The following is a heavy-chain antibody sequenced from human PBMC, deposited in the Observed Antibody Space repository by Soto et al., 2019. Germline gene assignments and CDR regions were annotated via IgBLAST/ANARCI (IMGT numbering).Heavy chain of an antibody. D-gene: IGHD4-17*01. CDR3: ARHLDGVYYYYGMDV. CDR2: IYYSGST. Sequence: PSETLSLTCTVSGGSISSYYWSWIRQPPGKGLEWIGYIYYSGSTNYNPSLKNRVTISVDTSKNQFSLKLSSVTAADTAVYYCARHLDGVYYYYGMDVWGQGTTVTVSS. CDR1: GGSISSYY. J-gene: IGHJ6*02. V-gene: IGHV4-59*01.